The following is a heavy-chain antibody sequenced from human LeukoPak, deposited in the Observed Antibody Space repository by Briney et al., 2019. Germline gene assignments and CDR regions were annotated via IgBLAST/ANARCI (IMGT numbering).Heavy chain of an antibody. CDR2: IKEDGSEK. Sequence: GVSLRLSCAASGFTFRSYWMSWVRQARGKGLEWVANIKEDGSEKYYVDSVKGRFTISRDNTKNSLYLQMNSLRAEGTAIYYCAREFSWGQGTLVTVSS. CDR3: AREFS. J-gene: IGHJ4*02. CDR1: GFTFRSYW. V-gene: IGHV3-7*01.